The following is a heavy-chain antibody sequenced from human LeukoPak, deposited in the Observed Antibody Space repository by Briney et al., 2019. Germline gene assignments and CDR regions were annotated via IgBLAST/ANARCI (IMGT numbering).Heavy chain of an antibody. D-gene: IGHD1-14*01. Sequence: GGSLRLSCAASGFTFSSYSMNWVRQAPGKGLEWVSSISSSSSYIYYADSVKGRFTISRDNAKNSLYLQMNSLRAEDTAVYYCGREILEPGKTLTYWGQGSLITVSS. CDR2: ISSSSSYI. V-gene: IGHV3-21*01. CDR1: GFTFSSYS. CDR3: GREILEPGKTLTY. J-gene: IGHJ4*02.